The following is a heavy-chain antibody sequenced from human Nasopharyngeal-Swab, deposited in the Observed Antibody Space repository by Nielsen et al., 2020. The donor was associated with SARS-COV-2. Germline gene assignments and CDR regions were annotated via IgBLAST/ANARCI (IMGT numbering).Heavy chain of an antibody. D-gene: IGHD3-10*01. Sequence: GESLKISCVAPGFTFRDYWMSWVRQAPAKGLEWVASIKQDGSEKNYVDSVKGRFTISRDNAKNSLFLQMDSLRTEDTASYYCARVGGRTSPMGSWGQGTLVTVSS. J-gene: IGHJ4*02. CDR3: ARVGGRTSPMGS. CDR1: GFTFRDYW. V-gene: IGHV3-7*01. CDR2: IKQDGSEK.